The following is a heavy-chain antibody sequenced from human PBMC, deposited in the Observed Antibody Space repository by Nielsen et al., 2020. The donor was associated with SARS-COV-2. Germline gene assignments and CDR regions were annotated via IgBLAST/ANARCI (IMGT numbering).Heavy chain of an antibody. D-gene: IGHD4-17*01. CDR2: IYTSGST. J-gene: IGHJ6*02. Sequence: SETLSLTCTVSGGSISSGSYYWSWIRQPAGKGLEWIGRIYTSGSTNYNPSLKSRVTISVDTSKNQFSLKLSSVTAADTAVYYCARGQLSGDGTYYYYGMDVWGQGTTVTVSS. CDR3: ARGQLSGDGTYYYYGMDV. V-gene: IGHV4-61*02. CDR1: GGSISSGSYY.